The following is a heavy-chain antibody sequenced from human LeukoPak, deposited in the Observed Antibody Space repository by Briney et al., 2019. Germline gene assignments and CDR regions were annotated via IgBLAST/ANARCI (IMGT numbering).Heavy chain of an antibody. CDR3: TSPAHDFDFWSGYYSV. Sequence: GGSLKLSCTVSGFIFSDSAVHWVRQAAGKGLEWVGRIRSKANSDETAYAASVKGRFTISRDDSKDTAYLQMHSLKPEDTAVYHCTSPAHDFDFWSGYYSVWGRGAQVTVSS. J-gene: IGHJ4*01. D-gene: IGHD3-3*01. CDR2: IRSKANSDET. CDR1: GFIFSDSA. V-gene: IGHV3-73*01.